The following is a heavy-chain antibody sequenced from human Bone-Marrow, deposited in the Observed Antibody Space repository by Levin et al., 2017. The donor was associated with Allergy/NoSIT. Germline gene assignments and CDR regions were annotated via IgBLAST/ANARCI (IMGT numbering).Heavy chain of an antibody. CDR3: AKGWGSGSDSRV. V-gene: IGHV3-23*01. J-gene: IGHJ4*02. CDR2: ISHSDGDT. D-gene: IGHD6-19*01. CDR1: GFTFSSYA. Sequence: GESLKISCAASGFTFSSYAMNWVRQAPGKGLEWVSAISHSDGDTYYADSVKGRFTISRDNSKNTLYLQMNSLRADDTAVYYCAKGWGSGSDSRVWGQGTLVTVSS.